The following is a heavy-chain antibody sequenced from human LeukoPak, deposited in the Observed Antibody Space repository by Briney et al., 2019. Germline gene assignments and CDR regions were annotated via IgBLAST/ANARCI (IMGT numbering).Heavy chain of an antibody. CDR2: IYTSGST. Sequence: SETLSLTCTVSGGSISSGSYYWGWIRQLAGKGLEWIGRIYTSGSTNYNPSLKSRVTISVDTSKNQFSLKLSSVTAADTAVYYCARARKSSGWDNPDYWGQGTLVTVSS. CDR3: ARARKSSGWDNPDY. D-gene: IGHD6-19*01. CDR1: GGSISSGSYY. J-gene: IGHJ4*02. V-gene: IGHV4-61*02.